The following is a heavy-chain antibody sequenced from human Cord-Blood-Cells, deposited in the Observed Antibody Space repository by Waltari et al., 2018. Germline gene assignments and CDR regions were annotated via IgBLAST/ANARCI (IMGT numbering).Heavy chain of an antibody. J-gene: IGHJ4*02. Sequence: QLQLQESGPGLVKPSETLSLTCTVSGCSISSSSYYWGWIRQPPGKGLEWIGSIYYSGSTYYNPSLKSRVTISVDTSKNQFSLKLSSVTAADTAVYYCASRSSSWYFDYWGQGTLVTVSS. CDR3: ASRSSSWYFDY. CDR1: GCSISSSSYY. D-gene: IGHD6-13*01. V-gene: IGHV4-39*01. CDR2: IYYSGST.